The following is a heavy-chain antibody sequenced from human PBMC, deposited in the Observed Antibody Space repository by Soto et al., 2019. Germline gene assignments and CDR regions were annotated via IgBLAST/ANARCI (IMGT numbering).Heavy chain of an antibody. CDR3: ARRGYSYGVVYYYYGMDV. V-gene: IGHV5-51*01. D-gene: IGHD5-18*01. J-gene: IGHJ6*04. Sequence: GESLKISCNGSGYSFTSYWIGWVRQMPGKGLEWMGIIYPGDSDTRYSPSFQGQVTISADKSISTAYLQWSSLKAADTAMYYCARRGYSYGVVYYYYGMDVWGEGTTVNVSS. CDR2: IYPGDSDT. CDR1: GYSFTSYW.